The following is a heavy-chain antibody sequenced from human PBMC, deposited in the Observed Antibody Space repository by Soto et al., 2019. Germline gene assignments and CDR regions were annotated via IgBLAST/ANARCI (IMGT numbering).Heavy chain of an antibody. Sequence: GESLKISCKGSGYSFTSYWISWVRQMPGKGLEWMGRIDPSDSYTNYSPSFQGHVTISADKSISTAYLQWSSLKASDTAMYYCARHATWRNLLLLDGDYYDFEWFDPWGQGTLVTVSS. CDR3: ARHATWRNLLLLDGDYYDFEWFDP. V-gene: IGHV5-10-1*01. D-gene: IGHD3-22*01. CDR1: GYSFTSYW. J-gene: IGHJ5*02. CDR2: IDPSDSYT.